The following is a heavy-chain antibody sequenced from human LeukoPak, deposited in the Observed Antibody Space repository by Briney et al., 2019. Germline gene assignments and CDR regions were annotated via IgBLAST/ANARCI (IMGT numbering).Heavy chain of an antibody. D-gene: IGHD3-10*01. Sequence: GRSLRLSCAASGFTFSSYGMHWVRQAPGKGLEWVAVISYDGSNKYYADSVNGRFTISRDNSKNTLYLQMNSLRAEDTAVYYCAKLGDYGSGSYNYWGQGTLVTVSS. CDR1: GFTFSSYG. J-gene: IGHJ4*02. CDR2: ISYDGSNK. V-gene: IGHV3-30*18. CDR3: AKLGDYGSGSYNY.